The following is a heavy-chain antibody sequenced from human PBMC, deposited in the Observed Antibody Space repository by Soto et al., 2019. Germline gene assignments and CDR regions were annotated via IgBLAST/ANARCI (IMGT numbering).Heavy chain of an antibody. CDR3: ATDSNGYLAEFSF. CDR1: GYTFTSYD. V-gene: IGHV1-8*01. D-gene: IGHD3-22*01. J-gene: IGHJ3*01. CDR2: MNPNSGNT. Sequence: ASVKVSCKASGYTFTSYDINWVRQATGQGLEWMGWMNPNSGNTGYAQKFQGRVTMTRNTSISTAYMELSSLRSDDTAVYYCATDSNGYLAEFSFWGQGTMVTVSS.